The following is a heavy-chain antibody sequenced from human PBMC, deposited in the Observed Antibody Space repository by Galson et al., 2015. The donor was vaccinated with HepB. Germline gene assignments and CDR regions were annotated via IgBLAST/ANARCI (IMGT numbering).Heavy chain of an antibody. CDR3: ARDRELLSEVLDY. J-gene: IGHJ4*02. Sequence: SLRLSCAASGFTFSSYGMHWVRQAPGKGLEWVAVIWYDGSNKYYADSVKGRFTISRDNSKNTLYLQMNSLRAEDTAVYYCARDRELLSEVLDYWGQGTLVTVSS. D-gene: IGHD1-26*01. CDR1: GFTFSSYG. V-gene: IGHV3-33*01. CDR2: IWYDGSNK.